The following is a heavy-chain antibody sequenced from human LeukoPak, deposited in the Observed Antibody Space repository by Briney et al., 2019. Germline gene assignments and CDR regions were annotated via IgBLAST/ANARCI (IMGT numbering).Heavy chain of an antibody. V-gene: IGHV4-34*01. Sequence: SETLSLTCAVYGGSFSGYYWSWIRQPPGKGLEWIGEINHSGSTYYNPSLKSRVTISVDTSKNQFSLKLSSVTAADTAVYYCAKHRITVAGENFDYWGQGTLVTVSS. CDR3: AKHRITVAGENFDY. J-gene: IGHJ4*02. CDR2: INHSGST. CDR1: GGSFSGYY. D-gene: IGHD6-19*01.